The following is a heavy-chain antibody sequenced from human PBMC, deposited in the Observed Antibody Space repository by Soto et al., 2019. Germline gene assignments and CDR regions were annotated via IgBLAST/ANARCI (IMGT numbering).Heavy chain of an antibody. V-gene: IGHV1-3*01. CDR3: ETAARAGSSSSPGGY. J-gene: IGHJ4*01. CDR2: INAGNGNT. D-gene: IGHD6-6*01. Sequence: ASVKVSCKASGYTFTSYAMHWVRQAPGQRLEWMGWINAGNGNTKYSQKFQGRVTITRDTSASTAYMELSSLRSEDTAVYYCETAARAGSSSSPGGYWRQETLFTASS. CDR1: GYTFTSYA.